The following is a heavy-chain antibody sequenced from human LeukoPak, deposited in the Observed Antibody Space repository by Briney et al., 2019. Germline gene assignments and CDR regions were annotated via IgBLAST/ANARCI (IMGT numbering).Heavy chain of an antibody. CDR1: GGSISSYY. D-gene: IGHD2-2*01. CDR3: ARDAYCSSTSCTSYYYYYMDV. J-gene: IGHJ6*03. V-gene: IGHV4-59*01. CDR2: IYYSGST. Sequence: PSETLSLTCTVSGGSISSYYWSWIRQPPGKGLEWIGYIYYSGSTNYNPSLKSRVTISVDTSKNQFSLKLSSVTAADTAVYYCARDAYCSSTSCTSYYYYYMDVWGKGTTVTVSS.